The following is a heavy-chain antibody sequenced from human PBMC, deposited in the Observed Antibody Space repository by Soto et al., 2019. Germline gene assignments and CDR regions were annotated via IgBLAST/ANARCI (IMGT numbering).Heavy chain of an antibody. CDR1: GGSVSSGDYY. V-gene: IGHV4-61*08. Sequence: LSLTCTVSGGSVSSGDYYWSWLRQPPGKGLEWIGYIYYSGNTNYNPSLKSRVIISVDTSRNLFSLKLTSVTAADTAVYYCARIPVDTSMIYWLDPWGQGTLVTVSS. CDR3: ARIPVDTSMIYWLDP. D-gene: IGHD5-18*01. J-gene: IGHJ5*02. CDR2: IYYSGNT.